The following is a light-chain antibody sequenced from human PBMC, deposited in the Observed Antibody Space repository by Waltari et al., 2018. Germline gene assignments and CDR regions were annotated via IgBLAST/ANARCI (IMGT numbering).Light chain of an antibody. V-gene: IGKV3-20*01. CDR2: VAS. J-gene: IGKJ2*01. CDR1: QSVNSNY. CDR3: QQYGSSPRT. Sequence: EIVLTQSPGTLSLSPGERATLSCRASQSVNSNYLAWYQQTPGQAPRLPLYVASNRAADIPDRFSGSGSGTDFTLTISRLEPEDFAVYYCQQYGSSPRTFGQGTKLDIK.